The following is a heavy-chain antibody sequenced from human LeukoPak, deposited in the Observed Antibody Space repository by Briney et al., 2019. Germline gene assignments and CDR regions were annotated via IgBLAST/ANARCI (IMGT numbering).Heavy chain of an antibody. V-gene: IGHV3-15*01. Sequence: GGSLRLSCAASGFTFNTYIMNWVRQAPGKGLEWVGRIRSKTDGGTTDYAAPVKGRFTISRDDSKHTLYLQMNSLKTEDTAVYYCITDWDDGHYGDAFDIWGQGTMVTVSS. D-gene: IGHD4-17*01. CDR1: GFTFNTYI. CDR2: IRSKTDGGTT. CDR3: ITDWDDGHYGDAFDI. J-gene: IGHJ3*02.